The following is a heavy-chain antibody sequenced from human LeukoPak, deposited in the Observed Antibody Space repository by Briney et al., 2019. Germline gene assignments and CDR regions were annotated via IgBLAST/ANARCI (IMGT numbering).Heavy chain of an antibody. CDR1: GYTFTSYG. D-gene: IGHD3-10*01. Sequence: GASVKVSCKASGYTFTSYGISWVRQAPGQGLEWMGWISAYNGNTNYAQKFQGRVTITADKSTSTAYMELSSLRSEDTAVYYCDGDYYGSGLWGQGTLVTVSS. CDR2: ISAYNGNT. J-gene: IGHJ4*02. CDR3: DGDYYGSGL. V-gene: IGHV1-18*01.